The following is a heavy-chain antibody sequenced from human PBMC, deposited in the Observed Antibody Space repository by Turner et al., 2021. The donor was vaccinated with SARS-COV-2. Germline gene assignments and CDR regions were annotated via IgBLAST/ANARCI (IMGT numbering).Heavy chain of an antibody. CDR1: GFTISRYT. CDR3: ARGTYYYDSSVYSGTNWFDP. V-gene: IGHV3-21*01. Sequence: EVQLVESGGGLVKPGGSLRLSCAASGFTISRYTMYWVRQAPGMGLEGVSSISSSSSYIYYADSVKGRFTISRDNANNSLYLQMNSLRAEDTAVYYCARGTYYYDSSVYSGTNWFDPWGQGTLVTVSS. CDR2: ISSSSSYI. D-gene: IGHD3-22*01. J-gene: IGHJ5*02.